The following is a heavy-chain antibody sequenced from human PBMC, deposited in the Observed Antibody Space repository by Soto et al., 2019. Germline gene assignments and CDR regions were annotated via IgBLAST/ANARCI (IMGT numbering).Heavy chain of an antibody. Sequence: GGSLRLSCAASGFTVSSTYLTWVRQAPGKGLEWVAILYTGTDTVYADSVKGRFTISRDSSKSTFYLQMNSLRAEDTAMYFCARSRYNGNYSGRFLDYWGQGSLVTVSS. CDR1: GFTVSSTY. D-gene: IGHD1-1*01. CDR2: LYTGTDT. J-gene: IGHJ4*02. CDR3: ARSRYNGNYSGRFLDY. V-gene: IGHV3-53*01.